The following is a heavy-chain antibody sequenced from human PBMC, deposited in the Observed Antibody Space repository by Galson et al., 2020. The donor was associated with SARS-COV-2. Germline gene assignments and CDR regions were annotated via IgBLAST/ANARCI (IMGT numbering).Heavy chain of an antibody. V-gene: IGHV3-48*01. Sequence: VGSLRLSCEASGITFSSYSMNWVRKAPGKGLAWVSSISSTSSTIYYADSVKCRFTISRDNAKNSLYLQMNSLRAEDTAVYYCARDRKVGITIFGVEPEAYYFDYWGQGTLVTVSS. D-gene: IGHD3-3*01. CDR1: GITFSSYS. J-gene: IGHJ4*02. CDR3: ARDRKVGITIFGVEPEAYYFDY. CDR2: ISSTSSTI.